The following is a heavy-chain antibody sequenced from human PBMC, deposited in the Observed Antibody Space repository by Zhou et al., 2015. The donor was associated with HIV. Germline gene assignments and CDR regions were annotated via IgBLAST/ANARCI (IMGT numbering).Heavy chain of an antibody. J-gene: IGHJ6*02. CDR3: ASSGHSGYSSGWYDWDYYYGMDV. D-gene: IGHD6-19*01. V-gene: IGHV1-69*12. CDR1: GGTFNSYA. CDR2: IIPIVNTA. Sequence: QVQLVQSGAEVKKPGSSVKVSCKASGGTFNSYAITWVRQAPGQGLEWMGGIIPIVNTANYAQKFQGRVTITADESTSTAYMELSSLRSEDTAVYYCASSGHSGYSSGWYDWDYYYGMDVWGQGTTGHRLL.